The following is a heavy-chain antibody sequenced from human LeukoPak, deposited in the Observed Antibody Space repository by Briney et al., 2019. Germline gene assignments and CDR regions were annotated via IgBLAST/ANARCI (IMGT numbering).Heavy chain of an antibody. J-gene: IGHJ4*02. D-gene: IGHD2-21*01. V-gene: IGHV4-39*01. CDR3: ARQALWFFDH. CDR1: GGSISSNSNY. Sequence: ETLSLTCTVSGGSISSNSNYWAWIRQPPGRGLEWIGSISYGGSTYYSPSLESRVTISVDTSKNQFSLKLSPVTAADPAVYYCARQALWFFDHWGQGTLVTVSS. CDR2: ISYGGST.